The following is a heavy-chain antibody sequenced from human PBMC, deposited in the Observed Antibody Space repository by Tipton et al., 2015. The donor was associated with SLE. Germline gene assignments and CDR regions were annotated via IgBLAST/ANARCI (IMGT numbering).Heavy chain of an antibody. Sequence: SLRLSCAASGFTFSSYWMSWVRQAPGKGLEWVANIKQDGSEKYYVDSVKGRFTISRDNSKNTLYLQMNSPRAEDTAVYHCAKAPIGDYWGQGTLVTVSS. CDR1: GFTFSSYW. CDR2: IKQDGSEK. CDR3: AKAPIGDY. D-gene: IGHD2-21*01. V-gene: IGHV3-7*01. J-gene: IGHJ4*02.